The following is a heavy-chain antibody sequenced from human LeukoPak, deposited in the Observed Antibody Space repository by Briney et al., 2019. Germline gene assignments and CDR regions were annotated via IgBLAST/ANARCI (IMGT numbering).Heavy chain of an antibody. CDR3: TRLSALWVVPAAHAFPKRYYYYGMDV. V-gene: IGHV3-49*04. Sequence: PGGSLRLSCTASGFTFGDYAMSWVRQAPEKGLEWVGFIRSKAYGGTTEYAASVKGRFTISRDDSKSIAYLQMNSLKTEDTAVYYCTRLSALWVVPAAHAFPKRYYYYGMDVWGQGTTVTVSS. CDR2: IRSKAYGGTT. J-gene: IGHJ6*02. D-gene: IGHD2-2*01. CDR1: GFTFGDYA.